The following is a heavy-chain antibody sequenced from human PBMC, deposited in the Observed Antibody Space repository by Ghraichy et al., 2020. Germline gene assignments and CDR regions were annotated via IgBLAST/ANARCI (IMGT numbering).Heavy chain of an antibody. J-gene: IGHJ6*02. V-gene: IGHV4-4*02. D-gene: IGHD3-10*01. CDR3: ARDMRYYGSGTYLLHGMDV. CDR2: IYHTGST. Sequence: SETLSLTCTVSGGSISNSNWWSWVRQPPGKGLEWIGDIYHTGSTDFNPSLKSRVTISVDKSKNHFSLKVTSVTAADTVVYYCARDMRYYGSGTYLLHGMDVWGQGTTVTVSS. CDR1: GGSISNSNW.